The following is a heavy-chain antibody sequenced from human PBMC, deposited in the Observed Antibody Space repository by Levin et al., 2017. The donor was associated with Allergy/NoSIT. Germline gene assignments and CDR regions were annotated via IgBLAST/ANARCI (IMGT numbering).Heavy chain of an antibody. CDR3: ARRFVPSSNWDFDF. V-gene: IGHV4-39*01. D-gene: IGHD4-11*01. Sequence: SQTLSLTCTVSGGSIGGNNYYWGWIRQPPGKGLEWIASIYSAGTTYYNPSVKNRVTISVDTSKNQFSLKLTSVTAADTAVYYCARRFVPSSNWDFDFWGQGTLVTVSS. CDR1: GGSIGGNNYY. CDR2: IYSAGTT. J-gene: IGHJ4*02.